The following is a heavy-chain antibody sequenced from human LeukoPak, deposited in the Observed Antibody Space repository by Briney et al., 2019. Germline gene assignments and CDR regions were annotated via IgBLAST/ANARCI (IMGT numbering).Heavy chain of an antibody. CDR2: IYPGDSDT. CDR1: GYSFTSYW. J-gene: IGHJ4*02. Sequence: GASLKISCKGSGYSFTSYWIGWVRPMPGKGLEWVGIIYPGDSDTRYSPSFQGQVTISADKSNSTAYLQWSSLKASDTAMYYCARALLGPYYFDYWGQGTLVTVSS. D-gene: IGHD2-8*02. V-gene: IGHV5-51*01. CDR3: ARALLGPYYFDY.